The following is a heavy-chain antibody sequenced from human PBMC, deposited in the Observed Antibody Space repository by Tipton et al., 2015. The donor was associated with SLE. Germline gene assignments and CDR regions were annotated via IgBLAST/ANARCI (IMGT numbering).Heavy chain of an antibody. V-gene: IGHV4-34*01. Sequence: LRLSCAASGFTFSSYAMHWIRQPPGKGLEWIGEINHSGSTNYNPSLKSRVTISVDTSKNQFSLKLSSVTAADTAVYYCARVEYSSSFNWFDPWGQGTLVTVSS. D-gene: IGHD6-6*01. CDR1: GFTFSSYA. CDR3: ARVEYSSSFNWFDP. J-gene: IGHJ5*02. CDR2: INHSGST.